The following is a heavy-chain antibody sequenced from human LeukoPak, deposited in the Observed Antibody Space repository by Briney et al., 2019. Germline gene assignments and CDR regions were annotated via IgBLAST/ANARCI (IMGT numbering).Heavy chain of an antibody. CDR1: GGSISSGSYY. CDR3: ALLRLGELSGVDY. V-gene: IGHV4-61*02. D-gene: IGHD3-16*02. CDR2: IYTSGST. J-gene: IGHJ4*02. Sequence: PSQTLSLTCTVSGGSISSGSYYWSWIRQPAGKGLEWIGRIYTSGSTNYNPSLKSRVTISVDTSKNQFSLKLSSVTAADTAVYYCALLRLGELSGVDYWGQGTLVTVSS.